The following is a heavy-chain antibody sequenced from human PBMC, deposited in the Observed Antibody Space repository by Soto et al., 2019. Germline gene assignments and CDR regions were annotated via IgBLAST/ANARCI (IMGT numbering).Heavy chain of an antibody. CDR1: GGSISSSSYY. J-gene: IGHJ4*02. CDR3: ARRAYYGSGSYF. CDR2: IYYSGST. D-gene: IGHD3-10*01. V-gene: IGHV4-39*01. Sequence: SETLSLTCTVSGGSISSSSYYWGWIRQPPGKGLEWIGSIYYSGSTYYNPSLESRVTISVDTSKNQFSLKLSSVTAADTAVYYCARRAYYGSGSYFWGQGTLVTVSS.